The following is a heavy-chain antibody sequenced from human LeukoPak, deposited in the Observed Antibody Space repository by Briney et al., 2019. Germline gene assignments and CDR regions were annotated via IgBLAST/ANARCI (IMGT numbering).Heavy chain of an antibody. CDR3: ARDSGTTGEVKFDP. V-gene: IGHV4-4*02. CDR2: IYHSGTT. Sequence: SETLSLTCAVSGGSISSSNWWSWVRQPPGKGLEWIGEIYHSGTTNYNPSLKSRVTISLDKSKNQFSLKLSSVTAADTAVYYCARDSGTTGEVKFDPWGQGTLVTVSS. D-gene: IGHD3-10*01. CDR1: GGSISSSNW. J-gene: IGHJ5*02.